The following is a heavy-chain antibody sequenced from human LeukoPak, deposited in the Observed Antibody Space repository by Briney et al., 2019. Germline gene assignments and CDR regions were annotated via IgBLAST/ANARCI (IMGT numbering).Heavy chain of an antibody. CDR1: GGTFSSYA. J-gene: IGHJ6*03. CDR3: ARETGTVPFHNVLTGRQDFYYYYMDV. Sequence: SVKVSCKASGGTFSSYAVSWVRQAPGHGLEWVGGIIPVFGTTNYAQKFHGRVTITTDESATTAYMELNSLTSEDTAVYYCARETGTVPFHNVLTGRQDFYYYYMDVWGKGTTVTVSS. D-gene: IGHD3-9*01. V-gene: IGHV1-69*05. CDR2: IIPVFGTT.